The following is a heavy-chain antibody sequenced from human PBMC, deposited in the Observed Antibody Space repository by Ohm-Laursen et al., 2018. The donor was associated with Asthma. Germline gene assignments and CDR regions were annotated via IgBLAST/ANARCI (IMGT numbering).Heavy chain of an antibody. J-gene: IGHJ3*02. Sequence: SLRLSCAASGYTFSRYSIHWIRQAPGKGLEWVASISTASTFIYYPDSVKGRFTVSRDNAKNSLYLQMNSLRAEDTAVYYCSRNFIAARSDAFDIWGQGTMVTVSS. CDR2: ISTASTFI. CDR1: GYTFSRYS. D-gene: IGHD6-6*01. CDR3: SRNFIAARSDAFDI. V-gene: IGHV3-21*01.